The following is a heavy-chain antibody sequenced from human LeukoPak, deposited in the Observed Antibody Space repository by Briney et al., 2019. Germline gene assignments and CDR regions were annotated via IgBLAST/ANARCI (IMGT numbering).Heavy chain of an antibody. CDR2: ISGSGGTT. D-gene: IGHD6-13*01. CDR3: AKDLYSSSWFWEGD. Sequence: GGSLRLSCAASGFTFSRYAMSWVRQAPGKGLQWVSSISGSGGTTYFADSVKGRFTISRDNSKNTVYLQMNSLRAEDTAVYYCAKDLYSSSWFWEGDWGPGTLVTVSS. CDR1: GFTFSRYA. J-gene: IGHJ4*02. V-gene: IGHV3-23*01.